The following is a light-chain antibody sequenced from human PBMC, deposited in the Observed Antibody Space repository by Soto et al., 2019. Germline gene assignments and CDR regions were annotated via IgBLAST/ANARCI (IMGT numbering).Light chain of an antibody. CDR1: QSVSSN. V-gene: IGKV3-15*01. Sequence: EIVMTQSPATLSVSPGERATLSCRASQSVSSNLAWYQQKPGQAPRLLIYGASTRATGIPARFSGSGSGTEFTLTISSLQSEDFAVYYCLHDYSFPWTFGQGTKVEIK. CDR3: LHDYSFPWT. J-gene: IGKJ1*01. CDR2: GAS.